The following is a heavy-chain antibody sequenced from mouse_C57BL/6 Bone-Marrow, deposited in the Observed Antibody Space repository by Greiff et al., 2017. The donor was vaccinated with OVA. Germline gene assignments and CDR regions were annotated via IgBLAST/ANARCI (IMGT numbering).Heavy chain of an antibody. D-gene: IGHD3-2*02. J-gene: IGHJ4*01. V-gene: IGHV1-80*01. CDR3: AREGLDSSGYYYAMDY. Sequence: LQESGAELVKPGASVKISCKASGYAFSSYWMNWVKQRPGKGLEWIGQIYPGDGDTNYNGKFKGKATLTADKSSSTAYMQLSSLTSEDSAVYFCAREGLDSSGYYYAMDYWGQGTSVTVSS. CDR2: IYPGDGDT. CDR1: GYAFSSYW.